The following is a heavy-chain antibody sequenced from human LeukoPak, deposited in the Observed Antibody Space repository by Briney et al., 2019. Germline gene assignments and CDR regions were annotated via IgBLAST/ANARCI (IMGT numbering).Heavy chain of an antibody. D-gene: IGHD4-23*01. CDR3: ARAAYGGPYYYYMDV. V-gene: IGHV3-48*01. Sequence: GGSLRLSCAASGFTFSSYSMNWVRQAPGKGLEWVSYISSSSSTIYYADSVKGRFTISRDNAKNSLYLQMNSLRAEDTAVYYCARAAYGGPYYYYMDVWGKGTTVTVSS. J-gene: IGHJ6*03. CDR1: GFTFSSYS. CDR2: ISSSSSTI.